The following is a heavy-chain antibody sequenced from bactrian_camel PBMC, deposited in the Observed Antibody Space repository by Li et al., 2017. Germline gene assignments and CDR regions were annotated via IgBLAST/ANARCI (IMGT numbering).Heavy chain of an antibody. CDR3: VVDYEFCLAYSMPKATY. Sequence: HVQLVESGGGSVQAGGSLRLSCTVSGTTFDDSDMNWYRQGPGNECELVSKISTDGTIYYSDSVKGRSIVSRDNTRNTLYLQMNSLKPEDTAMYYCVVDYEFCLAYSMPKATYWGQGTQVTVS. V-gene: IGHV3S55*01. CDR2: ISTDGTI. CDR1: GTTFDDSD. D-gene: IGHD3*01. J-gene: IGHJ4*01.